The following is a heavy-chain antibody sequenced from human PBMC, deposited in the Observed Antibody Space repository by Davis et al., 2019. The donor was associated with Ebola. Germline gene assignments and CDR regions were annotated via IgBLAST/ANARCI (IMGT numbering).Heavy chain of an antibody. CDR3: ARDVDSSSWYH. V-gene: IGHV4-61*01. CDR1: GGSVSSGSYY. CDR2: IYYSGST. Sequence: PSETLSLTCTVSGGSVSSGSYYWSWIRQPPGKGLEWIGYIYYSGSTNYNPSLKSRVTISVDTSKNQFSLKLSSVTAADTAVYYCARDVDSSSWYHWGQGTLVTVSS. D-gene: IGHD6-13*01. J-gene: IGHJ4*02.